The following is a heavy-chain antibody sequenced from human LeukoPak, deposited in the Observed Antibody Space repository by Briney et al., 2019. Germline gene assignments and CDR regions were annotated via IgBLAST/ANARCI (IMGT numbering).Heavy chain of an antibody. V-gene: IGHV3-15*05. D-gene: IGHD4-17*01. J-gene: IGHJ6*03. CDR2: IKSKTDGGTT. CDR1: GSTFSNAW. Sequence: GGSLRLSCAAPGSTFSNAWMSWVRQAPGKGLEWVGRIKSKTDGGTTDYAAPVKGRFTISRDNAKNSLYLQMNSLRAEDTALYYCARDRDYGMTYYMDVWGKGTTVTVSS. CDR3: ARDRDYGMTYYMDV.